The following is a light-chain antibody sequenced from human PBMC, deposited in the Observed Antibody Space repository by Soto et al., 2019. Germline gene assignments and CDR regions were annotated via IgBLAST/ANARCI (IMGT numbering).Light chain of an antibody. CDR3: NSYTSSTAYV. CDR2: EVS. J-gene: IGLJ1*01. CDR1: SSDFGRYNY. V-gene: IGLV2-14*01. Sequence: QSVLTQPASVSGSPGQSITISCTGASSDFGRYNYVSWYQLHPGKAPKLIIYEVSNRPSGVSNRFSGSKSGDTASLTISGLRAEDEADYYCNSYTSSTAYVFGTGTKVTVL.